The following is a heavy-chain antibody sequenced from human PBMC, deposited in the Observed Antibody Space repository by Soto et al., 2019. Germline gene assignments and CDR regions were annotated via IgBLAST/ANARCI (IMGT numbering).Heavy chain of an antibody. CDR2: IWYDGSNK. Sequence: QVQLVESGGGVVQPGRSLRLSCAASGFTFSSYGMHWVRQAPGKGLEWVAVIWYDGSNKYYADSVKGRFTISRDNSKNTLYLQMNSLGAEDTAVYYCARDATGYCSGGSCYYFDYWGQGTLVTVSS. V-gene: IGHV3-33*01. CDR1: GFTFSSYG. J-gene: IGHJ4*02. CDR3: ARDATGYCSGGSCYYFDY. D-gene: IGHD2-15*01.